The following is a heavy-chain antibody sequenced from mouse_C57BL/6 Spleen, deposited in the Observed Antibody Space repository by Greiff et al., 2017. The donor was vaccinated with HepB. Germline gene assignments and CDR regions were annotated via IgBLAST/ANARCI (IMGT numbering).Heavy chain of an antibody. V-gene: IGHV5-4*01. CDR1: GFTFSSYA. CDR3: ARDSVSGPFDY. Sequence: EVQLVESGGGLVKPGGSLKLSCAASGFTFSSYAMSWVRQTPEKRLEWVATISDGGSYTYYPDNVKGRFTISRDNAKNNLYLQMSHLKSEDTAMYYCARDSVSGPFDYWGQGTTLTVSS. CDR2: ISDGGSYT. J-gene: IGHJ2*01. D-gene: IGHD3-2*02.